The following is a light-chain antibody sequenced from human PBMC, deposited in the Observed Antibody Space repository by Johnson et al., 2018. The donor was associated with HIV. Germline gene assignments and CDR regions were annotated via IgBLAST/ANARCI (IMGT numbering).Light chain of an antibody. V-gene: IGLV1-51*02. CDR1: SSNIGNNY. Sequence: SVLTQPPSVSAAPGHKVTISCSGTSSNIGNNYVYWYQQLPGTAPKLLIYENNKRPSGLPDRFSGSKSGTSATLGITGLQTGDEADYYCGTWDSSRGAGDFGTGTKVTVL. CDR2: ENN. J-gene: IGLJ1*01. CDR3: GTWDSSRGAGD.